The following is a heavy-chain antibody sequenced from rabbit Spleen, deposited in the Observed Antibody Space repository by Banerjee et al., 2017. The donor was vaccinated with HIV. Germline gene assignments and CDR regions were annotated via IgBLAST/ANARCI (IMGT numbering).Heavy chain of an antibody. CDR2: IYTGSSGST. CDR3: ARDLVGVIGWNFNL. D-gene: IGHD1-1*01. J-gene: IGHJ4*01. CDR1: GFSLSSVYY. V-gene: IGHV1S40*01. Sequence: QSLEESGGDLVKPGASLTLTCIVSGFSLSSVYYMCWVRQAPEKGLEWIGCIYTGSSGSTYYASWAKGRFTISKTSSTTVTLQMTSLTAADTATCFCARDLVGVIGWNFNLWGPGTLVTVS.